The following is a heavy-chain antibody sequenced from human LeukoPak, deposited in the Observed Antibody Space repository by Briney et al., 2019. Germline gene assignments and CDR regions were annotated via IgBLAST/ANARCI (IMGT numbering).Heavy chain of an antibody. CDR2: IYASGNT. J-gene: IGHJ4*02. CDR1: GGSISSYY. Sequence: PSETLSLTCTVSGGSISSYYWSWVRQPGGKGLEWIGRIYASGNTNYNPSRKGRVTMTVDPSKNQFSLNLSSVTAADTAVYYCARGRGSSWYYFDSWGQGTLVPVSS. D-gene: IGHD6-13*01. CDR3: ARGRGSSWYYFDS. V-gene: IGHV4-4*07.